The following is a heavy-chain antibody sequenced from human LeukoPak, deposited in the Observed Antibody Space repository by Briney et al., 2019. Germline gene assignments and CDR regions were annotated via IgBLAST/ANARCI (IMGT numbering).Heavy chain of an antibody. V-gene: IGHV1-2*02. Sequence: ASVKVSCKASGYTFTGYYMHWVRQAPGRGLEWMGWINPNSGGTNYAQKFQGRVTMTRDTSISTAYMELSRLRSDDTAVYYCARDSVRGYSYGIDFDYWGQGTLVTVSS. J-gene: IGHJ4*02. CDR3: ARDSVRGYSYGIDFDY. CDR2: INPNSGGT. CDR1: GYTFTGYY. D-gene: IGHD5-18*01.